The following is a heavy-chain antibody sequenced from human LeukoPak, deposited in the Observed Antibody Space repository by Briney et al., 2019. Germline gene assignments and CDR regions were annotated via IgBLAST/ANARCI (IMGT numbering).Heavy chain of an antibody. V-gene: IGHV4-39*07. Sequence: PSETLSLTCTVSGGSISSSSDYWGWIRQPPGKGLEWIGSMYYSGSTYYNLSLKSRVTISVDTSKNQFSLKLSSVTAADTAVYYCVRGYSYGPEPFDYWGQGTLVTVSS. CDR1: GGSISSSSDY. CDR2: MYYSGST. J-gene: IGHJ4*02. CDR3: VRGYSYGPEPFDY. D-gene: IGHD5-18*01.